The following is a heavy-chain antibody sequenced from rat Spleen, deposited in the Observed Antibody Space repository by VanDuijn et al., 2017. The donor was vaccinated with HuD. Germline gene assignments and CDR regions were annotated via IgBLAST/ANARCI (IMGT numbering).Heavy chain of an antibody. J-gene: IGHJ2*01. D-gene: IGHD1-11*01. CDR2: IIYDGSSS. V-gene: IGHV5-17*01. Sequence: EVQLVESGGGLAQPGRSLKISCAASGFTFSDYGMAWVRQAPGKGLESVATIIYDGSSSYYRDSVKGRFTLSRDDAKSTLFLQMDSLRSEDTATYYCARREYGGFCGYFDYWGQGVMVTVSS. CDR3: ARREYGGFCGYFDY. CDR1: GFTFSDYG.